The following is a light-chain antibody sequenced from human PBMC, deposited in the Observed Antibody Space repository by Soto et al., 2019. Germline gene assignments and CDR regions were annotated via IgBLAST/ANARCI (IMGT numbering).Light chain of an antibody. CDR3: QQYGSSPLT. CDR1: QSVSSSY. V-gene: IGKV3D-20*01. J-gene: IGKJ4*01. CDR2: DAS. Sequence: DIVLTQSPATLSLSPGDRATLSCGARQSVSSSYLAWYQQKPGLAPRLLIYDASSRSTGIPDRFSGSGSGTDFTLTISRLEPDYFAVDDCQQYGSSPLTFGGGTKVDIK.